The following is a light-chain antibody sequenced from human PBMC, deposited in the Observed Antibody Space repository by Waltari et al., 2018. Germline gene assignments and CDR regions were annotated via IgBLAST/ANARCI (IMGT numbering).Light chain of an antibody. CDR2: DVS. V-gene: IGLV2-14*03. CDR3: SSYTSSSTLV. CDR1: SSDVGGYNY. Sequence: QSALTQPASVSGSPGQSITISCTGTSSDVGGYNYVSWYQQHPGKAHKLMIYDVSNRPAGVSSLFSGSKSCNTASLTISGLQAEDEADYYCSSYTSSSTLVFGGGTKLTVL. J-gene: IGLJ2*01.